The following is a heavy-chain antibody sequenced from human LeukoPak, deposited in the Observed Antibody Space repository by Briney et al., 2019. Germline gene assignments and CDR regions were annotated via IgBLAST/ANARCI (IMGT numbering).Heavy chain of an antibody. CDR1: GFTFSSYA. J-gene: IGHJ5*02. CDR3: AKDPRHYCGSGKFDP. D-gene: IGHD3-10*01. V-gene: IGHV3-23*01. Sequence: GGSLRLSCAASGFTFSSYAMSWVRQAPGKGLEWVSAISGSGGSTYYADSVKGRFTISRDNSKNTLYLQMNSLRAEDTAVYYCAKDPRHYCGSGKFDPWGQGTLVTVSS. CDR2: ISGSGGST.